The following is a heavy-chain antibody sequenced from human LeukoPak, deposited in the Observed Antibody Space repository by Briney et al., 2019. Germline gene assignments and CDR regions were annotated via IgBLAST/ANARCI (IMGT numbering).Heavy chain of an antibody. CDR2: ISGGSSDT. J-gene: IGHJ4*02. V-gene: IGHV3-11*05. CDR3: ARGARASDY. Sequence: GGSLRLSCAASGFTFSDYYMSWIRQAPGKGLEWISYISGGSSDTNYVDSVRGRFTISRDNAKNSLYLQMNSLRAEDTAVYFCARGARASDYWGQGTLVTVSS. D-gene: IGHD3-10*01. CDR1: GFTFSDYY.